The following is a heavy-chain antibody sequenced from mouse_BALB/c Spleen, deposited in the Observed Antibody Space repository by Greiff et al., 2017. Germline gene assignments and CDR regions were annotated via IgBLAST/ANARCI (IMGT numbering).Heavy chain of an antibody. CDR2: IYPSDSYT. CDR3: TRDGTT. D-gene: IGHD1-1*01. CDR1: GYTFTSYW. V-gene: IGHV1-69*02. J-gene: IGHJ4*01. Sequence: QVQLQQPGAELVRPGASVKLSCKASGYTFTSYWINWVKQRPGQGLEWIGNIYPSDSYTNYNQKFKDKATLTVDKSSSTAYMQLSSPTSEDSAVYYCTRDGTTWGQGTSVTVSS.